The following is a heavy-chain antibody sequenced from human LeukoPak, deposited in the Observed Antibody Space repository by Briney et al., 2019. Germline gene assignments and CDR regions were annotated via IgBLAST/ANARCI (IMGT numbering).Heavy chain of an antibody. V-gene: IGHV1-69*13. J-gene: IGHJ3*02. D-gene: IGHD2-2*01. CDR3: ARDSSQRFRYCSSTSCSPGAFDI. Sequence: GASVKVSCKASGGTFSSYAISWVRQAPGQGLEWMGGIIPIFGTANYAQKFQGRVTITADESTSTAYMELSSLRSEDTAVYYCARDSSQRFRYCSSTSCSPGAFDIWGQGTMVTVSS. CDR1: GGTFSSYA. CDR2: IIPIFGTA.